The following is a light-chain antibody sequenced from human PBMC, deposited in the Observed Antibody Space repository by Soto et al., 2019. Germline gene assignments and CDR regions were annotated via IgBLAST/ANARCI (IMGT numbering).Light chain of an antibody. CDR1: QGIASW. J-gene: IGKJ5*01. V-gene: IGKV1D-16*01. CDR3: QQDKTKPPT. CDR2: AAS. Sequence: LPMTQSPCSPSAYVGDRVPTTSRASQGIASWVAWYQQKADKAPKSLIYAASTLQSGVPSRFSGSGSETNFTLTINSLQPEDFATYYCQQDKTKPPTFGQGTRLEIK.